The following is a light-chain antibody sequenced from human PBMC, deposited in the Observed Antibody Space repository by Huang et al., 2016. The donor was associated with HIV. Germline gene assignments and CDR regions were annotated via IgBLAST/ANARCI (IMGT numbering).Light chain of an antibody. CDR2: DAS. V-gene: IGKV3-15*01. CDR3: QQYNNWPRES. CDR1: QSVSNT. Sequence: IVMTQSPATMSVSPGQRVTLSCRASQSVSNTVAGYQQKPGQAPRLLINDASNRAINTPARFSGSGSGTEFTLTINSLQSEDFAVYHCQQYNNWPRESFGQGTKLEIK. J-gene: IGKJ2*03.